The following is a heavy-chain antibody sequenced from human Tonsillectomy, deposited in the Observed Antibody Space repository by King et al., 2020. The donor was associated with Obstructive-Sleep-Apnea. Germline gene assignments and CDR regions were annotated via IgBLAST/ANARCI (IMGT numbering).Heavy chain of an antibody. CDR3: AKARNSGNYYFGMDV. D-gene: IGHD1-26*01. Sequence: VQLVESGGGLAQPGGSLRLSCAASGFTFSSYAMTWVRQAPGKGLEWVSVISNSGGSTYYADSVKGRFTISRDNSKNTLYLQMNNLRAEDTAVYYCAKARNSGNYYFGMDVWGQGTTVTVSS. V-gene: IGHV3-23*04. J-gene: IGHJ6*02. CDR1: GFTFSSYA. CDR2: ISNSGGST.